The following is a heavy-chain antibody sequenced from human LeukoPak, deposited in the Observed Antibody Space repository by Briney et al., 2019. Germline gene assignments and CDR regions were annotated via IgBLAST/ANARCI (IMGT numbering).Heavy chain of an antibody. Sequence: GGSLRLSCAASGFTFSSYWMSWVRQAPGKGLEWVANIKEDGSEKNYVDSVKGRFTISRDNAKNSLYLQMNSLRAEDTAVYYCATEKLSGSGSYNYDYWGQGTLVIVSS. CDR1: GFTFSSYW. CDR3: ATEKLSGSGSYNYDY. CDR2: IKEDGSEK. J-gene: IGHJ4*02. D-gene: IGHD3-10*01. V-gene: IGHV3-7*05.